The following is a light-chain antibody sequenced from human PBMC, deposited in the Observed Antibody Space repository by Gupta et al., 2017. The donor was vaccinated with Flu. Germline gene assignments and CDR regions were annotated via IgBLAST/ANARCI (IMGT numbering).Light chain of an antibody. CDR3: SSYTTSSTLV. J-gene: IGLJ3*02. CDR1: SSDVGGYNH. Sequence: QSALTQPAAVSGSPGQSITISCTGTSSDVGGYNHVSWYQQHPTKAPKLMIYEVSNRPSGVSNRFSGSKSGNTASLTISGLQAEDEADYYCSSYTTSSTLVFGGGTRLTVL. V-gene: IGLV2-14*01. CDR2: EVS.